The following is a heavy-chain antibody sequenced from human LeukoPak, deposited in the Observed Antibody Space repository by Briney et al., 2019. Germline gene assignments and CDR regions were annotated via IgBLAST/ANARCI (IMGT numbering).Heavy chain of an antibody. D-gene: IGHD2-2*01. J-gene: IGHJ5*02. V-gene: IGHV3-30*03. CDR2: ISYDGSNT. CDR1: GFTFSTYG. CDR3: ARTLGVPSAFDP. Sequence: GGSLRLSCAASGFTFSTYGMHWVRQAPGKGLEWVAVISYDGSNTYYADSVKGRFTISRDNTKNTLYLQMNSLRAEDTAVYYCARTLGVPSAFDPWGQGTLVTVSS.